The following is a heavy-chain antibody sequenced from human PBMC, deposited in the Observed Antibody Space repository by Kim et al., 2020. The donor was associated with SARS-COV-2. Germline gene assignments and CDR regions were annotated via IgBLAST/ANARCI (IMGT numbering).Heavy chain of an antibody. Sequence: VKGQFTIARDNAKNSLYLQMNSLRAEDTALYYCAKTYFDILTGYYINAFHMWGQGTMVTVSS. V-gene: IGHV3-9*01. J-gene: IGHJ3*02. D-gene: IGHD3-9*01. CDR3: AKTYFDILTGYYINAFHM.